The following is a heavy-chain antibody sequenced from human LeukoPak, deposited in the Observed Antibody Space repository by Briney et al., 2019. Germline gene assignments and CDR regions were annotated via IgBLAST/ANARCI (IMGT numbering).Heavy chain of an antibody. CDR3: ARGINTPLGVVPAAHDDY. CDR2: ISAYNGNT. V-gene: IGHV1-18*01. CDR1: GYTFTSYG. D-gene: IGHD2-2*01. J-gene: IGHJ4*02. Sequence: ASVSVSCKASGYTFTSYGISWVRQAPGQGLEWMGWISAYNGNTNYAQKLQGRVTMTTDASTSTAYMELRSLRSDDTAVYYCARGINTPLGVVPAAHDDYWGQGTLVTVSS.